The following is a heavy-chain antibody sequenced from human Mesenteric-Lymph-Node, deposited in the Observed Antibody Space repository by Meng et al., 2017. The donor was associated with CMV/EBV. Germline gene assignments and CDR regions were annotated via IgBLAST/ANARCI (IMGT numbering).Heavy chain of an antibody. CDR1: GYSFTNYW. V-gene: IGHV5-51*01. J-gene: IGHJ3*02. CDR2: IYPGDSDT. CDR3: ARQLRSRNAFDI. Sequence: CTASGYSFTNYWIGWARQMPGKGLEWMGIIYPGDSDTRYSPSFQGQVTISADKSISTAYLQWSSLKASDTAMYYCARQLRSRNAFDIWGQGTMVTVSS.